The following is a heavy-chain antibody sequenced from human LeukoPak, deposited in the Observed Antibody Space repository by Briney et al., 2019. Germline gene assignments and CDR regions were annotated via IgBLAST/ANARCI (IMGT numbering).Heavy chain of an antibody. CDR1: GFTFSDYD. V-gene: IGHV3-11*01. CDR2: ISSSGSTI. Sequence: GGSLRLSCAASGFTFSDYDMSRIRQAPGKGLEWASYISSSGSTIYYADSVKGRFTISRDNAKNSLCLQMNSLRADDTAVYYCARVRQYDFWSGHNWFDPWGQGTLVTVSS. J-gene: IGHJ5*02. CDR3: ARVRQYDFWSGHNWFDP. D-gene: IGHD3-3*01.